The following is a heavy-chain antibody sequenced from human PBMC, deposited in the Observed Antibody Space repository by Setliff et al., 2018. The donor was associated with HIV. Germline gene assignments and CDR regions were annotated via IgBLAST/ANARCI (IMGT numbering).Heavy chain of an antibody. CDR1: GFTFSSYS. Sequence: LRLSCAASGFTFSSYSMNWVRQAPGKGLEWVSYISSSSSTIYYADSVKGRFTISRDNAKNSLYLQMNSLRAEDTAVYYCARVELWFGERGYYMDVWGKGTTVTVSS. CDR3: ARVELWFGERGYYMDV. V-gene: IGHV3-48*01. J-gene: IGHJ6*03. CDR2: ISSSSSTI. D-gene: IGHD3-10*01.